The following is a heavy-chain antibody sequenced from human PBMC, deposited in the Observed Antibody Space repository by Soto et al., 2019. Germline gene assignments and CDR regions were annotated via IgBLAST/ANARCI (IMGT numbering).Heavy chain of an antibody. J-gene: IGHJ4*02. CDR1: GGTFSSYA. CDR2: IIPIFGTA. V-gene: IGHV1-69*05. Sequence: QVQLVQSGAEVKKPGSSVKVSCKASGGTFSSYAISWVRQAPGQGLEWMGGIIPIFGTANYAQKFQGRVTFTTDXXTSTAYMELSSLRSEDTAVYYCARDHGIAVVALGYWGQGTLVTVSS. D-gene: IGHD6-19*01. CDR3: ARDHGIAVVALGY.